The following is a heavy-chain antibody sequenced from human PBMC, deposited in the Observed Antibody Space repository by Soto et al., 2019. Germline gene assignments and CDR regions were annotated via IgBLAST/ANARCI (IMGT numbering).Heavy chain of an antibody. D-gene: IGHD1-26*01. J-gene: IGHJ4*02. Sequence: EVQLVESGGGLVQPGGSLRLSCAASGFTFSSHNMNWVRQAPGKGLEWISYISAGGSSIYYAGSVKGRFTISRDNAKNSLYLQINSLRAEDTALYYCARSGNYRLDCWGQGTLVTVSS. V-gene: IGHV3-48*01. CDR1: GFTFSSHN. CDR2: ISAGGSSI. CDR3: ARSGNYRLDC.